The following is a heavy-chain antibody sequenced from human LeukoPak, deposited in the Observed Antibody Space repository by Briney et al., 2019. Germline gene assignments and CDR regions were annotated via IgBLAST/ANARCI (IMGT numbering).Heavy chain of an antibody. D-gene: IGHD6-6*01. CDR3: ARFRIVASSSGLSDY. V-gene: IGHV4-61*01. Sequence: PSETLSLTCTVSGDSVSSGSSYWSWIRQPPGKGLEWIGYIYYSGSTNYNPSLKSRVTISVDTSKNQFSLKLSSVTAADTAVYYCARFRIVASSSGLSDYWGLGTLVTVSS. CDR1: GDSVSSGSSY. J-gene: IGHJ4*02. CDR2: IYYSGST.